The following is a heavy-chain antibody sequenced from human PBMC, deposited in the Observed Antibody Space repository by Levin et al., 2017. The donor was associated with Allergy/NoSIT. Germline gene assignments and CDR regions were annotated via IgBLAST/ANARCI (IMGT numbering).Heavy chain of an antibody. CDR2: IYYSGST. J-gene: IGHJ4*02. V-gene: IGHV4-30-4*01. CDR1: GGSISSGDYY. D-gene: IGHD3-9*01. CDR3: ARVWFSCTITIFCPGGNYYFDY. Sequence: LRLSCTVSGGSISSGDYYWSWIRQPPGKGLEWIGYIYYSGSTYYNPSLKSRVTISVDTSKNQFSLKLSSVTAADTAVYYCARVWFSCTITIFCPGGNYYFDYWGQGTLVTVSS.